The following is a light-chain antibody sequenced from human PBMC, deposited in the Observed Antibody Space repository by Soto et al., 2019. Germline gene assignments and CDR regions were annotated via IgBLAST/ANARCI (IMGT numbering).Light chain of an antibody. CDR3: QQYKDYTYT. J-gene: IGKJ1*01. Sequence: DIQMTQSPATLSASVGDRVTINCRASQRVDRWLAWYQQKPGQAPKLLISDASTLESGVPSRFSGSGSVTDFTLPIATLQADDFATYYCQQYKDYTYTFGQGTKVDIK. CDR2: DAS. CDR1: QRVDRW. V-gene: IGKV1-5*01.